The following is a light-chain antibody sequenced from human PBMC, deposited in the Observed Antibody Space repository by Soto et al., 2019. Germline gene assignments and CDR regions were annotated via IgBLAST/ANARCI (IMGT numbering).Light chain of an antibody. CDR2: AAS. CDR3: QKYNSASLT. J-gene: IGKJ4*01. CDR1: QDISNY. Sequence: DIQMTQSPSSLSASVGDRGTITCRASQDISNYLAWYQQKPGKVPQLLIYAASTLQSGVPSRFRSSGSGTDFTLTISSLQPEDVATYYCQKYNSASLTFGGGTNVEIK. V-gene: IGKV1-27*01.